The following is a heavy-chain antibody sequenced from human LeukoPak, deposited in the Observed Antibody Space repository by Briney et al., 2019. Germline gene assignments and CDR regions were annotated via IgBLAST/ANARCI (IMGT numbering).Heavy chain of an antibody. D-gene: IGHD3-3*01. V-gene: IGHV4-4*08. CDR1: GFNFSSYA. J-gene: IGHJ6*03. CDR3: ARDSPNYDFWSGYSPDYYYMDV. CDR2: IYTSGST. Sequence: GSLRLSCAASGFNFSSYAMSWVRQAPGKGLEWIGRIYTSGSTNYNPSLKSRVTISVDTSKNQFSLKLSSVTAADTAVYYCARDSPNYDFWSGYSPDYYYMDVWGKGTTVTVSS.